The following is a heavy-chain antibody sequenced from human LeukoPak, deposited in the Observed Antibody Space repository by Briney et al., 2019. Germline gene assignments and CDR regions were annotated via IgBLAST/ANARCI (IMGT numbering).Heavy chain of an antibody. D-gene: IGHD4-11*01. Sequence: GGSLRLSCAASGFTFDDYGMSLVRQAPGKGLEWVSGINWNGGSTGYADSVKGRFTISRDNAKNSLYLQMNSLRAEDTALYYCARYSNRWAYYYYMDVWGKGTTVTVSS. CDR2: INWNGGST. CDR3: ARYSNRWAYYYYMDV. J-gene: IGHJ6*03. V-gene: IGHV3-20*04. CDR1: GFTFDDYG.